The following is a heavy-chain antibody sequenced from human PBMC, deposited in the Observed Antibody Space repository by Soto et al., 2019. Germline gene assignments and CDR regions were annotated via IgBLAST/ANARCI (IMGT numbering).Heavy chain of an antibody. CDR3: ARDSWVTDY. J-gene: IGHJ4*02. CDR2: ITKDGTKA. D-gene: IGHD6-13*01. V-gene: IGHV3-7*01. Sequence: EVHLVESGGGLVQAGGSLRLSCVASGFTFTSYYMTWVRQAPGKGLEWVAHITKDGTKAYYADSVKGRFTLSRDNAKDSLYRQMSGLGLEDTAVHYRARDSWVTDYWGQGTLVTVSS. CDR1: GFTFTSYY.